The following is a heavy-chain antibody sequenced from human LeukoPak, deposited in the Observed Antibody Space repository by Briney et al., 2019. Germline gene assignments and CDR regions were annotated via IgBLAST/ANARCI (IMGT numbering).Heavy chain of an antibody. J-gene: IGHJ4*02. V-gene: IGHV3-7*03. CDR2: IKQDGSEK. D-gene: IGHD3-3*01. CDR1: GFTFSSYW. CDR3: AKDLQSDDFWSGSTFDY. Sequence: GGSLRLSCAASGFTFSSYWMSWVRQAPGKGLEWVANIKQDGSEKYYVDSVKGRFTISRDNAKNSLYLQMNSLRAEDTAIYYCAKDLQSDDFWSGSTFDYWGQGTLVTVSS.